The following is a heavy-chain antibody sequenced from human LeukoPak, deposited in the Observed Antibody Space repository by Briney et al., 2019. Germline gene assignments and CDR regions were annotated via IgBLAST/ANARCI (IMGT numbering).Heavy chain of an antibody. CDR3: ARGLSTYDSSGHYRWRHFDY. D-gene: IGHD3-22*01. J-gene: IGHJ4*02. CDR2: INHSGST. CDR1: GGSFSGYY. Sequence: PSETLSLTCAVYGGSFSGYYWSWIRQPPGKGLDWIGEINHSGSTNYNPSLKSRVTISVDTSKNQFSLKLSSVTAADTAVYYCARGLSTYDSSGHYRWRHFDYWGQGTLVTVSS. V-gene: IGHV4-34*01.